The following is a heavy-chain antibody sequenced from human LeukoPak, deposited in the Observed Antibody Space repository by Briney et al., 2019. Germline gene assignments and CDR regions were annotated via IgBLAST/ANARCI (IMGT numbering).Heavy chain of an antibody. Sequence: GGSLRLSCAASGFAFSTYAMTWVRQAPEKGLQWVSTISTSGRATYYADSVEGRFTISRDNSKNTLYLQMNSLRAGDTAVYYCAKARGSSVCEQFDYWGQGTQVTVSP. D-gene: IGHD5/OR15-5a*01. CDR2: ISTSGRAT. CDR1: GFAFSTYA. CDR3: AKARGSSVCEQFDY. V-gene: IGHV3-23*01. J-gene: IGHJ4*02.